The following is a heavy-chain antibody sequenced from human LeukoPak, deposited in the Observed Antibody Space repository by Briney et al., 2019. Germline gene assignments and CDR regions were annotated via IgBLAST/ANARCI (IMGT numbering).Heavy chain of an antibody. Sequence: GPSVNVSCKASGYTFTSYGISWVRQPPGQGLEWIGWISAYNGNTNYAQKLQGRVSMTTDTSTSTAYMELRSLRSADTAVYYCASPGIRGLGERYGMDVWGQGTTVTVSS. CDR2: ISAYNGNT. D-gene: IGHD6-13*01. V-gene: IGHV1-18*01. J-gene: IGHJ6*02. CDR1: GYTFTSYG. CDR3: ASPGIRGLGERYGMDV.